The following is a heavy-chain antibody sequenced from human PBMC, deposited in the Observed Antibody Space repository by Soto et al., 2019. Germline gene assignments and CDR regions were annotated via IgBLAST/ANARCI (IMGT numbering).Heavy chain of an antibody. Sequence: GGSLRLSCAASGFTFSSYGMHWVRQAPGKGLEWVAVIWYDGSNKYYADSVKGRFTISRDNSKNTLYLQMNSLRAEDTAVYYCARGGQQWLVTYYYYGMDVWGQGTMVTVSS. V-gene: IGHV3-33*01. J-gene: IGHJ6*02. CDR1: GFTFSSYG. CDR3: ARGGQQWLVTYYYYGMDV. CDR2: IWYDGSNK. D-gene: IGHD6-19*01.